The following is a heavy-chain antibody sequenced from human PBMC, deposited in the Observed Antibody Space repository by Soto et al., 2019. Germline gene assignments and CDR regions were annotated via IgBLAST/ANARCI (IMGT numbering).Heavy chain of an antibody. D-gene: IGHD6-13*01. CDR2: INPASTST. CDR3: ARDLAAGDH. J-gene: IGHJ4*02. CDR1: GYTFTHYY. Sequence: QVQLVQSGAEVKKPGASVKASCRTSGYTFTHYYIHWVRQAPGQGLEWLGIINPASTSTNYAQEFQARVTLTMDTSTTTVYMELSGLRTEDTAIFYCARDLAAGDHWGQGTLVTVSS. V-gene: IGHV1-46*01.